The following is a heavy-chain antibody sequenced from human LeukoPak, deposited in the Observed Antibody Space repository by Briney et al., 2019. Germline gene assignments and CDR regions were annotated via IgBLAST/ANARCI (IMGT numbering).Heavy chain of an antibody. CDR1: GYTFTSYA. CDR3: ARDGDGYNYYDDAFDI. J-gene: IGHJ3*02. CDR2: INTNTGNP. V-gene: IGHV7-4-1*02. D-gene: IGHD5-24*01. Sequence: ASVKVSCKASGYTFTSYAMNWVRQAPGQGLEWMGWINTNTGNPTYAQGFTGRFVFSLATSVSTAYLQISSLKAEDTAVYYCARDGDGYNYYDDAFDIWGQGTMVTVSS.